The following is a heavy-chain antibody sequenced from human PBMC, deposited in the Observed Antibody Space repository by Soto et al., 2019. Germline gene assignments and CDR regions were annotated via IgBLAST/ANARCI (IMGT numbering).Heavy chain of an antibody. V-gene: IGHV1-69*01. J-gene: IGHJ6*02. Sequence: QVQLVQSGAEVKKPGSSVKVSCKASGGTFSSYAISWVRQAPGQGLEWMGGIIPIFGTANYAQKFQGRVTITADESTRTAYMELSSLRSEDTAVYYCARDPYPPVAVPMDYYYGMDVWGQGTTVTVSS. CDR2: IIPIFGTA. CDR3: ARDPYPPVAVPMDYYYGMDV. D-gene: IGHD6-19*01. CDR1: GGTFSSYA.